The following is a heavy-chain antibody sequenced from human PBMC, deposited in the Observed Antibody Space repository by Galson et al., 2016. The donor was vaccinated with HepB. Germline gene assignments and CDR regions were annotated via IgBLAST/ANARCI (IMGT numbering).Heavy chain of an antibody. Sequence: SLRLSCAASGFTFSDYSMNWVRQSPEKGLEWVAYISGRSSSIQYADSVRGRITVSRDNTKNSMLLQMSSLRVEDTAVYYYARESGAYSYYSGLDVWGLGTTVTVSS. D-gene: IGHD4-17*01. CDR1: GFTFSDYS. V-gene: IGHV3-48*04. CDR3: ARESGAYSYYSGLDV. J-gene: IGHJ6*02. CDR2: ISGRSSSI.